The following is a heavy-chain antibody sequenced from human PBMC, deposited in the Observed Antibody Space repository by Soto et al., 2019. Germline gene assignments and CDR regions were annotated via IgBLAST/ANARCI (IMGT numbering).Heavy chain of an antibody. J-gene: IGHJ4*02. Sequence: PGGSLRLSCAASGFTFSDYYMSWIRQAPGKGLEWVSYISSSSSYTNYADSVKGRFTISRDNAKNSLYLQMNSLRAEDTAVYYCARDSHYDSSGYYYVYWGQGTLVTVSS. CDR1: GFTFSDYY. V-gene: IGHV3-11*06. CDR2: ISSSSSYT. D-gene: IGHD3-22*01. CDR3: ARDSHYDSSGYYYVY.